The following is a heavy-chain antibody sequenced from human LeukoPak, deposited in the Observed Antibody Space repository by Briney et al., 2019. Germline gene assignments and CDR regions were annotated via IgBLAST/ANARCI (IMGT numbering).Heavy chain of an antibody. CDR2: IYSGGST. V-gene: IGHV3-53*01. J-gene: IGHJ6*02. Sequence: GGSLRLSCAASGFTVSSNYMSWVRQAPGKGLEWVSVIYSGGSTYYADSVKGRFTISRDNSKNTLYLQMNSLRAEDTAVYYCARDRAVAGTGYYYYGIDVWGQGTTVTVSS. CDR3: ARDRAVAGTGYYYYGIDV. D-gene: IGHD6-19*01. CDR1: GFTVSSNY.